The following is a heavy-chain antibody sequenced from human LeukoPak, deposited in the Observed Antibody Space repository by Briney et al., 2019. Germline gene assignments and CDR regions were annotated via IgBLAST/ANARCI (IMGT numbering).Heavy chain of an antibody. D-gene: IGHD2-21*02. CDR1: GFTFSSSE. V-gene: IGHV3-48*03. Sequence: GGSLRLSCAASGFTFSSSEMNWVRQARGKGLEWVSYISSSGSTIYYADSVKGRFTISRDNAKNSLYLEMDSLRAEDTAVYYCARDHCGNAFDIWGQGTIVTVSS. CDR2: ISSSGSTI. J-gene: IGHJ3*02. CDR3: ARDHCGNAFDI.